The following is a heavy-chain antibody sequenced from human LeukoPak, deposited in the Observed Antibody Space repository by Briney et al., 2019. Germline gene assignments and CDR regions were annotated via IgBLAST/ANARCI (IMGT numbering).Heavy chain of an antibody. CDR1: GDSISSGTYY. V-gene: IGHV4-39*07. D-gene: IGHD6-13*01. Sequence: SETLSLTCTVSGDSISSGTYYWGWIRQPPGKGLEWIGSIYYSGATYYNPSLKSRITISLYTSNNQFSLKVSSVTAADTAVYYCARDRRGTTWSPFDYWGQGILVTVSS. J-gene: IGHJ4*02. CDR3: ARDRRGTTWSPFDY. CDR2: IYYSGAT.